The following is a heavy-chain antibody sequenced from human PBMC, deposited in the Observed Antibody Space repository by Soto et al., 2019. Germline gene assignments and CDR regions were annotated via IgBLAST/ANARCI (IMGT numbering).Heavy chain of an antibody. CDR1: GFIVIDAW. CDR2: IKSRTAGGTV. V-gene: IGHV3-15*07. D-gene: IGHD3-10*01. J-gene: IGHJ5*02. CDR3: GCLYRTDP. Sequence: PGGSLRLSCAAFGFIVIDAWMHWVRQAPGKGPEWVGLIKSRTAGGTVEYAAPVKGRFTISRDDTKNTVNLQMNSLKTDDTANKYCGCLYRTDPWGQGTLVTVSS.